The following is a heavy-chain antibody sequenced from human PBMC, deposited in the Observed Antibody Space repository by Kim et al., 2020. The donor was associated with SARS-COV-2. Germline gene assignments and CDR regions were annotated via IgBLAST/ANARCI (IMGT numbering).Heavy chain of an antibody. V-gene: IGHV5-10-1*01. CDR3: VTYYDFWSGLKGYFQH. CDR1: GYSFTSYW. CDR2: IDPSDSYT. J-gene: IGHJ1*01. D-gene: IGHD3-3*01. Sequence: GESLKISCKGSGYSFTSYWISWVRQMPGKGLEWMGRIDPSDSYTNYSPSFQGHVTISADKSISTAYLQWSSLKASDTAMYYCVTYYDFWSGLKGYFQHWGQGTLVTVSS.